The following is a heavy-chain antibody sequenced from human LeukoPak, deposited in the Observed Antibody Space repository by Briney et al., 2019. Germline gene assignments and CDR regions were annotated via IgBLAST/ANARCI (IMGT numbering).Heavy chain of an antibody. D-gene: IGHD6-19*01. V-gene: IGHV3-7*01. CDR3: ARDRGSSGWYEFDY. CDR2: IKQDGSEK. J-gene: IGHJ4*02. CDR1: GFTSSSYW. Sequence: GGSLRLSCAASGFTSSSYWMSWVRQAPGKGLEWVANIKQDGSEKYYVDSVKGRFTISRDNAKDSLYLQMNSLRAEDTAVYYCARDRGSSGWYEFDYWGQGTLVTVSS.